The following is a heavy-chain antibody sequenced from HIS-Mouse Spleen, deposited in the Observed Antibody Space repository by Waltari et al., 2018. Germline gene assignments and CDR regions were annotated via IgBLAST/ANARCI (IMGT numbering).Heavy chain of an antibody. J-gene: IGHJ2*01. D-gene: IGHD6-13*01. V-gene: IGHV4-39*07. CDR1: GGSISSSSYY. Sequence: QLQLQESGPGLVKPSETLSLTCTVSGGSISSSSYYWGWIRQPPGKGLEWIGRIDYSVSTYYNPSLKSRVTISVDTSKNQFSLKLSSVTAADTAVYYCAREIPYSSSWYDWYFDLWGRGTLVTVSS. CDR3: AREIPYSSSWYDWYFDL. CDR2: IDYSVST.